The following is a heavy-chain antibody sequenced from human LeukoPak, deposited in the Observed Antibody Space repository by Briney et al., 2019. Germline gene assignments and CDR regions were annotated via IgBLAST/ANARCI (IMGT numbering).Heavy chain of an antibody. V-gene: IGHV3-23*01. D-gene: IGHD6-6*01. CDR1: GFTFSSYD. CDR3: ARGYSSSSWSLFDY. Sequence: GGSLRLSCAASGFTFSSYDMSWVRQAPGKGLEWVSAIKGRFTISRDNSKNTLYLQMNSLRAEDTAVYYCARGYSSSSWSLFDYWGQGTLVTVSS. CDR2: I. J-gene: IGHJ4*02.